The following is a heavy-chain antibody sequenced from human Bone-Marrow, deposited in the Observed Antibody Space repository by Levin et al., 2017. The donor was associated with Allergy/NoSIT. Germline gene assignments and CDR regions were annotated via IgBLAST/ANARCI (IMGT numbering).Heavy chain of an antibody. V-gene: IGHV3-23*01. CDR3: ARDRAVVVVRFQS. Sequence: GESLKISCAASGFHFTTHAMSWVRQAPGQGLEWVSAISGSGDSTFYSESVKGRFTISRDNSKNTFSLQMNNLRAEDTGIYYCARDRAVVVVRFQSWGQGTQVTVSS. D-gene: IGHD4-23*01. CDR2: ISGSGDST. CDR1: GFHFTTHA. J-gene: IGHJ5*02.